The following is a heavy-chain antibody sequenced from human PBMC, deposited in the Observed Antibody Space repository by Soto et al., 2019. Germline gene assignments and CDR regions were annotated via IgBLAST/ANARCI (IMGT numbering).Heavy chain of an antibody. D-gene: IGHD3-10*01. CDR3: ARGDVNMIRGLAGKRTWFDP. CDR1: GGSLSAYY. Sequence: QVQLQQWGAGLLKPSEALSLTCAVSGGSLSAYYWNWIRQPPGKGLEWIGEISHTGGTKYNPSLKSRVTMSLDTSKSQLSLKLTSVTAADTATHYCARGDVNMIRGLAGKRTWFDPWGQGTLVTVSS. CDR2: ISHTGGT. V-gene: IGHV4-34*01. J-gene: IGHJ5*02.